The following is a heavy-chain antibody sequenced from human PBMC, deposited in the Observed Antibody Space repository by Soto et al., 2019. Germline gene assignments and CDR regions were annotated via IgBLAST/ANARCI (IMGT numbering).Heavy chain of an antibody. CDR2: TYYRSTRWYN. V-gene: IGHV6-1*01. CDR3: AGTTPLQWYYMAV. Sequence: PSQTLSLTCAISGDSVSSNSAAWNWIRQSPSRGLEWLGRTYYRSTRWYNDYAVSVKSRITVNPDTSKNQFSLHLNSVTPEDTAVYYCAGTTPLQWYYMAVWDKGTTVTVSS. J-gene: IGHJ6*03. D-gene: IGHD1-7*01. CDR1: GDSVSSNSAA.